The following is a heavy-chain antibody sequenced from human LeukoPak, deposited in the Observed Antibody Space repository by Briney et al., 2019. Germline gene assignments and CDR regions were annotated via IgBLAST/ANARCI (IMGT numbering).Heavy chain of an antibody. CDR3: VRHYYDFWSGYLLTSNWFDP. D-gene: IGHD3-3*01. CDR2: IYYSGST. Sequence: SETLSLTCTVSGGSISSYYWSWIRQPPGKGLEWIGYIYYSGSTNYNPSLKSRVTISVDTSKNQFSLKLSSVTAADTAVYYCVRHYYDFWSGYLLTSNWFDPWGQGTLVTVSS. CDR1: GGSISSYY. V-gene: IGHV4-59*08. J-gene: IGHJ5*02.